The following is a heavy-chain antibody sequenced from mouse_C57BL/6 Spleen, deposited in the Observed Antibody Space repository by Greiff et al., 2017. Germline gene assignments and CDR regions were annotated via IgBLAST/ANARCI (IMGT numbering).Heavy chain of an antibody. J-gene: IGHJ2*01. D-gene: IGHD1-2*01. V-gene: IGHV1-63*01. CDR3: ARRVYGDFDY. CDR1: GYTFTNYW. CDR2: IYPGGGYT. Sequence: QVQLKQSGAELVRPGTSVKMSCKASGYTFTNYWIGWAKQRPGHGLEWIGDIYPGGGYTNYNEKFKGQATLTADKSSSTAYMQFSSLTSEDSAIXYCARRVYGDFDYWGQGTTLTVSS.